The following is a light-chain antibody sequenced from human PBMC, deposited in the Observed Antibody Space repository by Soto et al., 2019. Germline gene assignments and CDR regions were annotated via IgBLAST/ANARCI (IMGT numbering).Light chain of an antibody. J-gene: IGLJ2*01. Sequence: SYELTQPPSVSVAPGKTARITCGRNNIGSKSVHWYQQKPGQAPVLVIYYDSDRPSGIPERFSGSNSGNTATLTISRVEAGDEADYYCQVWDSSSDHPAVVFGGGTKLTVL. CDR2: YDS. V-gene: IGLV3-21*04. CDR3: QVWDSSSDHPAVV. CDR1: NIGSKS.